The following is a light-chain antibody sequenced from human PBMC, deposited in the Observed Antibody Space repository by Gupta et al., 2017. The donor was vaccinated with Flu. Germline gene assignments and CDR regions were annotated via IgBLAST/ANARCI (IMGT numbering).Light chain of an antibody. CDR1: SSDVGGPNY. J-gene: IGLJ2*01. Sequence: QSALTQPPSASGSPGQSVTISCTGTSSDVGGPNYVSWYQQHPGIAPKLMIYEVTERPSGVPDRFSGSTSGNTASLTVSGLQAEDEADYYCTSYAGINNLLFGGGTKLSV. CDR3: TSYAGINNLL. CDR2: EVT. V-gene: IGLV2-8*01.